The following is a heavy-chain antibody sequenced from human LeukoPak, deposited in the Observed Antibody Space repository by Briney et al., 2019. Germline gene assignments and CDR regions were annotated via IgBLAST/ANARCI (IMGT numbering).Heavy chain of an antibody. CDR2: FSGGGGGT. CDR1: GFTFRSYA. V-gene: IGHV3-23*01. Sequence: GGSLRLSCAASGFTFRSYAMSWVRQAPGKGLEWVSTFSGGGGGTYYADSVEGRFTISRDNSKNTLYLQMNSLRAEDTALYYCAKDCVVGATAVDYWGQGTLVTVSS. D-gene: IGHD1-26*01. J-gene: IGHJ4*02. CDR3: AKDCVVGATAVDY.